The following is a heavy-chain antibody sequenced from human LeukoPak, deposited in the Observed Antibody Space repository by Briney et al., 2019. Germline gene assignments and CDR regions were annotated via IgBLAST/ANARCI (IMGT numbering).Heavy chain of an antibody. Sequence: SETLSLTCAVYGGSFSAYYWRWIRQPPGRGLEWIGEVNHSGSINYNPSLKSRVTISVDTSKNQFSLRLSSVTAADTAVYYCSHKFTIFGVVILDVWGKGTTVTVSS. CDR3: SHKFTIFGVVILDV. CDR1: GGSFSAYY. V-gene: IGHV4-34*01. D-gene: IGHD3-3*01. J-gene: IGHJ6*04. CDR2: VNHSGSI.